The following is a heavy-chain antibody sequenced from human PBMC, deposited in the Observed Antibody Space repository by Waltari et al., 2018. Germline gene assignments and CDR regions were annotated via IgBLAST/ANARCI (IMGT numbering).Heavy chain of an antibody. CDR1: GGSISSSSYY. J-gene: IGHJ5*02. D-gene: IGHD2-15*01. Sequence: GLVKPSETLSLTCTVSGGSISSSSYYWGWIRQPPGKGLEWIGSIYYSGSTYYNPSLKSRVTISVDTSKNQFSLKLSSVTAADTAVYYCARMGYCSGGSCYWFDPWGQGTLVTVSS. CDR3: ARMGYCSGGSCYWFDP. CDR2: IYYSGST. V-gene: IGHV4-39*07.